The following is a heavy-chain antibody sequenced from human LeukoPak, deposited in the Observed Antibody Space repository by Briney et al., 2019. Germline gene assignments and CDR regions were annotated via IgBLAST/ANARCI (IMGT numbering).Heavy chain of an antibody. J-gene: IGHJ4*02. Sequence: ASVKVSCKASGNIFTNYHIHWVRLAPGRGLEWVGAVYTDGGTITNTRSFQHGRVTMTRDVSTRTVYMELSSLRSEDTAVYYCATEAPRSYRFDYWGQEILVTVSS. V-gene: IGHV1-46*01. CDR1: GNIFTNYH. CDR3: ATEAPRSYRFDY. D-gene: IGHD3-10*01. CDR2: VYTDGGTI.